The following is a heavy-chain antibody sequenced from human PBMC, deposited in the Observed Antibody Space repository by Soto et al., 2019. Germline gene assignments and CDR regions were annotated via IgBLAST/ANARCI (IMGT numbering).Heavy chain of an antibody. Sequence: GGSLRLSCAASGFTFSDYYMSWIRQAPGKGLEWVSYISSSDSIIYYADSVKGRFTISRDNAKNSLYLQMNSLRAEDTAVYYCARDLGYYDSSGYFYYWGQGTLVTVSS. CDR1: GFTFSDYY. CDR2: ISSSDSII. V-gene: IGHV3-11*01. CDR3: ARDLGYYDSSGYFYY. J-gene: IGHJ4*02. D-gene: IGHD3-22*01.